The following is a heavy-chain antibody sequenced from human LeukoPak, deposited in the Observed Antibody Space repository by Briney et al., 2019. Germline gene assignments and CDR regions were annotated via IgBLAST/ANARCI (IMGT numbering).Heavy chain of an antibody. V-gene: IGHV3-9*01. Sequence: GGSLRLSCAASGFTCDDFAMHWVRQAPGKGLEWVSGLTWNSGSLGYADSVKGRFTISRDNAKNSLYLQMSSLRPEDTAVYYWAKDAALGGGDEVDSWGQGSLVIVSS. J-gene: IGHJ4*02. D-gene: IGHD3-16*01. CDR3: AKDAALGGGDEVDS. CDR2: LTWNSGSL. CDR1: GFTCDDFA.